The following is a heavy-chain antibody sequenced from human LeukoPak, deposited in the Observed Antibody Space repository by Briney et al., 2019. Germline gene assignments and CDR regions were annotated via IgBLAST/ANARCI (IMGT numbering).Heavy chain of an antibody. CDR3: ATALIPYCSSTSCYYAFDI. CDR1: GYTLTELS. V-gene: IGHV1-24*01. D-gene: IGHD2-2*01. Sequence: ASVKVSCKVSGYTLTELSMHWVRQAPGKGLEWMGGFDPEDGQTIYAQKFQGRVTMTEDTSTDTAYMELSSLRSEDTAVYYCATALIPYCSSTSCYYAFDIWGQGTMVTVSS. CDR2: FDPEDGQT. J-gene: IGHJ3*02.